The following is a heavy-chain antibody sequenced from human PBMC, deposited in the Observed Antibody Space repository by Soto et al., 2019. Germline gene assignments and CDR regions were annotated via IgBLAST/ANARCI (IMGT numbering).Heavy chain of an antibody. D-gene: IGHD6-13*01. CDR1: GGTFSSYT. V-gene: IGHV1-69*04. J-gene: IGHJ5*02. CDR3: ARDLLSDSSSWYWFDP. Sequence: ASVKVSCKASGGTFSSYTISWVRQAPGQGLEWMGRIIPILGIANYAQKFQGRVTITADKSTSTAYMELSSLRSEDTAVYYCARDLLSDSSSWYWFDPWGQGTLVTVSS. CDR2: IIPILGIA.